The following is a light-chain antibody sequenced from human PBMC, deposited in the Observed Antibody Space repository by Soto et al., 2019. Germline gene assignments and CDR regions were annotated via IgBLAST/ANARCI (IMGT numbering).Light chain of an antibody. V-gene: IGKV3-20*01. J-gene: IGKJ5*01. CDR1: QSVSSSY. Sequence: EIVLTQSPGTLSLSPGERATLSCRASQSVSSSYLAWYQQKPGQAPRLLYYAASRRATGIPDRFTGSGAGTDFAVTISRLEPEDFAVYYCQQYGTSSITFGQGTRLEIK. CDR3: QQYGTSSIT. CDR2: AAS.